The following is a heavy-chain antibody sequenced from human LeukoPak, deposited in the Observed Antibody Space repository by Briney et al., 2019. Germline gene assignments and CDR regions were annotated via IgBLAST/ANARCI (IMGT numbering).Heavy chain of an antibody. Sequence: VASVKVSCKASGGTFSSYAISWVRQAPGQGLEWMGGIIPIFGTANYAQKFQGRVTITADESTSTAYMELSSLRSEDTAVYYCARGYCSSTSCYGPWDWYFDLWGRGTLVTVSS. J-gene: IGHJ2*01. CDR1: GGTFSSYA. V-gene: IGHV1-69*13. CDR3: ARGYCSSTSCYGPWDWYFDL. CDR2: IIPIFGTA. D-gene: IGHD2-2*01.